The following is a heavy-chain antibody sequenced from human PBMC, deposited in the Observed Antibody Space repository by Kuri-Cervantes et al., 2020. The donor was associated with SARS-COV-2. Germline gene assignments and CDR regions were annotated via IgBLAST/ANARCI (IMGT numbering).Heavy chain of an antibody. D-gene: IGHD5-18*01. J-gene: IGHJ4*02. CDR3: ARVVVHTYGWRAFDY. CDR1: GASISNGSYY. Sequence: SEILSPTCTVPGASISNGSYYWTWIRQPAGKGLEWIGRFYTTERINYNPSLKSRVTISVDTSKNQFSLRLTSVTAADTAVYYCARVVVHTYGWRAFDYWGQGSLVTVSS. V-gene: IGHV4-61*02. CDR2: FYTTERI.